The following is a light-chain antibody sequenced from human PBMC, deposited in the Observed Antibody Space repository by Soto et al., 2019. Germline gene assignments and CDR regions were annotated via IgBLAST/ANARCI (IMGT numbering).Light chain of an antibody. CDR2: EVS. CDR3: SSFSSITREV. V-gene: IGLV2-14*01. Sequence: QSALTQPASVSGSPGQSITISCTGTSSDVGGYSYVSWYQQHPGKTPKLMIYEVSNRPSGVSHRFSGSKPGNTASLTISGLQTEDEADYYCSSFSSITREVFGGGTKLTVL. CDR1: SSDVGGYSY. J-gene: IGLJ2*01.